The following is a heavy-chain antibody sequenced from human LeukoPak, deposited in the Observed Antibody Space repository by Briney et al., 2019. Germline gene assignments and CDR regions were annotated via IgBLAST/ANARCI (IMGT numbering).Heavy chain of an antibody. CDR1: GFTFSSYG. V-gene: IGHV3-30*18. Sequence: GRSLRLSCAASGFTFSSYGMHWVRQAPGKGLEWVAVISYDGSNKYYADSVKGRFTISRDNSKNTLYLQMNSLRAEDTAVYYCAKDEYSSSWTALYYIDYWGQGTLVTVSS. CDR2: ISYDGSNK. J-gene: IGHJ4*02. D-gene: IGHD6-13*01. CDR3: AKDEYSSSWTALYYIDY.